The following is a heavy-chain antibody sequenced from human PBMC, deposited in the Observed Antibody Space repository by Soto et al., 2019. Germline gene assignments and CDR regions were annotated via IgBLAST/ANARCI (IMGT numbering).Heavy chain of an antibody. CDR2: ISSSSSYI. J-gene: IGHJ4*02. D-gene: IGHD3-22*01. V-gene: IGHV3-21*01. CDR1: GFTFSSYS. Sequence: EVQLVESGGGLVKPGGSLRLSCAASGFTFSSYSMNWVRQAPGKGLEWVSSISSSSSYIYYADSVKGRFTISRDNAKNSLYLQMNSLRAEDTAVYYCASHYYDSSGYRGYWGQGTLVTVPS. CDR3: ASHYYDSSGYRGY.